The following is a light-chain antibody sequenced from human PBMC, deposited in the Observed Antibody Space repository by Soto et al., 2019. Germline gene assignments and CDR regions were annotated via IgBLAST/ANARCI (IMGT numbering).Light chain of an antibody. Sequence: EIVLTQPPATLSLSPGERASLSRRASQSVSSYLAWYQQKPGQAPRLLIYDASNRATGIPARFSGSGSGTDFTLTISSLEPEDFAVYYCQQRGNRPPWTFGQGTKVDI. CDR2: DAS. CDR1: QSVSSY. CDR3: QQRGNRPPWT. J-gene: IGKJ1*01. V-gene: IGKV3-11*01.